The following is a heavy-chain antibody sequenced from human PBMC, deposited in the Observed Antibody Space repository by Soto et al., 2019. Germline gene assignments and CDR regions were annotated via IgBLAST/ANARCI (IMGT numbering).Heavy chain of an antibody. CDR3: ARDQRYYGMAV. V-gene: IGHV4-4*02. CDR2: IYHSGST. J-gene: IGHJ6*02. CDR1: GGSISSSNW. D-gene: IGHD6-25*01. Sequence: SETLSLTCAVSGGSISSSNWWSWVRQPPGKGLEWIGEIYHSGSTDYNPSLKSRVTISVDKSKNQFSVKLSSVTAADMAVYYCARDQRYYGMAVWGQGTTVTVSS.